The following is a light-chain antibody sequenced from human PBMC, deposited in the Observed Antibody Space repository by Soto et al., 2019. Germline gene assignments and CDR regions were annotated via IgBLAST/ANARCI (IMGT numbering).Light chain of an antibody. CDR3: HHYNSWPYT. CDR1: QSIRTY. J-gene: IGKJ2*01. Sequence: DIQMTQSPSSLSASVGDRVTITCRASQSIRTYLNWYQQKPGKAPKLLIYAASSLQSGVPARFSGSGSGTEFTLTISSLQSEDFAVYYCHHYNSWPYTFGQGTKVDIK. V-gene: IGKV1-39*01. CDR2: AAS.